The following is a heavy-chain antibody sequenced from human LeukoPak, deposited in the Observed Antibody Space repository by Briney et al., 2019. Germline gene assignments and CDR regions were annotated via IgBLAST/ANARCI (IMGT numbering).Heavy chain of an antibody. CDR1: GYTFTTHD. D-gene: IGHD5-18*01. J-gene: IGHJ5*02. CDR3: ARGRLGYSYAVNWFDP. CDR2: TIPIFGTA. Sequence: GASVKVSCKASGYTFTTHDINWVRQATGQGLEWMGGTIPIFGTANYAQKFQGRVTITADESTSTAYMELSSLRSGDTAVYYCARGRLGYSYAVNWFDPWGQGTLVTVSS. V-gene: IGHV1-69*13.